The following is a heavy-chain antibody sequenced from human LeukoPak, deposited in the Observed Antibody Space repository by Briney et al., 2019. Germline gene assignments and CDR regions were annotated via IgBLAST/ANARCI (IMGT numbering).Heavy chain of an antibody. CDR1: GGSIAIRNYY. J-gene: IGHJ6*04. CDR3: ARAPDYDILTGYFPGRLDV. Sequence: SETLSLTCAVSGGSIAIRNYYWAWIRQSPGRGLEWLGSVYSSGSVYYNPSLKSRVTMSVDTSKNQFSLKLSSVTAADTAVYYCARAPDYDILTGYFPGRLDVWGKGTTVTISS. V-gene: IGHV4-39*07. CDR2: VYSSGSV. D-gene: IGHD3-9*01.